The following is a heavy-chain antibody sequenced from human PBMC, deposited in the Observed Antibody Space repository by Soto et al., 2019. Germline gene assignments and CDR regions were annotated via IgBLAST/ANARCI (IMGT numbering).Heavy chain of an antibody. V-gene: IGHV4-34*01. CDR3: AREGHGTYYYYYMDV. CDR2: INHSGST. Sequence: PSETLSLTCAVYGGSFSGYYWSWIRQPPGKGLEWIGEINHSGSTNYNPSLKSRVTISVDTSKNQFSLKLSSVTAADTAVYYCAREGHGTYYYYYMDVWGKGTTVTVSS. J-gene: IGHJ6*03. CDR1: GGSFSGYY.